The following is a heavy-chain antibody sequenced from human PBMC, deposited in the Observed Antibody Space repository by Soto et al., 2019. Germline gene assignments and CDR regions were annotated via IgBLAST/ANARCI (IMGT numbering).Heavy chain of an antibody. V-gene: IGHV4-34*02. CDR2: IKHRGST. Sequence: QVHLQQWGAGLLKPSETLSLTCAVYGESFIGYYWTWIRQPPGKGLEWIGEIKHRGSTNYNPSLKSRVTRSIDTSKNQFSLKLTSVTAADTSVYYCARTDIVTTNWFDPWGQGTLVTVSS. D-gene: IGHD5-12*01. CDR1: GESFIGYY. J-gene: IGHJ5*02. CDR3: ARTDIVTTNWFDP.